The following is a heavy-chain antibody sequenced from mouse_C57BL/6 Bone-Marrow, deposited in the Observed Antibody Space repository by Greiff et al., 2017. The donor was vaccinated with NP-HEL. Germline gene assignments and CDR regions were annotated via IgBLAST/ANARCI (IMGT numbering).Heavy chain of an antibody. Sequence: EVQVVESGGGLVQPGGSLKLSCAASGFTFSDYYMYWVRQTPEKRLEWVAYISNGGGSTYYPDTVKGRFTISRDNAKNTLYLQMSRLKSEDTAMYYCARQGIYYDYPFAYWGQGTLVTVSA. CDR3: ARQGIYYDYPFAY. CDR2: ISNGGGST. CDR1: GFTFSDYY. J-gene: IGHJ3*01. D-gene: IGHD2-4*01. V-gene: IGHV5-12*01.